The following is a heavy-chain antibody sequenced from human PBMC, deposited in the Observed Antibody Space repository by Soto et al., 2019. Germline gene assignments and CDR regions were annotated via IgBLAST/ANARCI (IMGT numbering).Heavy chain of an antibody. CDR2: INQSGST. Sequence: PSETLSLTCAVYGESLSAYYWTWIRQPPGKGLEWIGEINQSGSTNYNPSLKSRVTMSADTSKKHFSLKVTSVTAADTAVYYCARGTVYAPFLFPCLDVARQVTTVTVS. D-gene: IGHD2-8*01. J-gene: IGHJ6*02. CDR3: ARGTVYAPFLFPCLDV. V-gene: IGHV4-34*01. CDR1: GESLSAYY.